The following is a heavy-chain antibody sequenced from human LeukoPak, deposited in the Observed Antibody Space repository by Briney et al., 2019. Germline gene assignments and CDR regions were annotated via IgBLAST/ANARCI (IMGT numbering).Heavy chain of an antibody. CDR2: INHSGST. CDR3: TREYYYGSGRKGTYYYGMDV. V-gene: IGHV4-34*01. Sequence: PSETLSLTCAVYGGSFSTYYWSWIRQPPGKGLEWVGEINHSGSTNYNPSLKSRVTLSVDASKKQFSLKLSFVTAADTAVYYCTREYYYGSGRKGTYYYGMDVWGQGTTVTVSS. CDR1: GGSFSTYY. J-gene: IGHJ6*02. D-gene: IGHD3-10*01.